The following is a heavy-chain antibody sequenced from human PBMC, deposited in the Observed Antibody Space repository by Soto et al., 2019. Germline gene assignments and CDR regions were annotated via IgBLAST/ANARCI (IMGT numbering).Heavy chain of an antibody. D-gene: IGHD3-10*01. J-gene: IGHJ4*02. CDR2: ISYDGSNK. Sequence: GGSLRLSCAASGFTFSSYAMHWVRQAPGKGLEWVAVISYDGSNKYYADSVKGRFTISRDNSKNTLYLQMNSLRAEDTAVYYCARDLTDRWFGELLSGASFDYWGQGTLVTVSS. CDR3: ARDLTDRWFGELLSGASFDY. V-gene: IGHV3-30-3*01. CDR1: GFTFSSYA.